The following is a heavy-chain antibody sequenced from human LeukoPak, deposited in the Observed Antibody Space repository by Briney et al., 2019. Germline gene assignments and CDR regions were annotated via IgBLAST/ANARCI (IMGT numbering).Heavy chain of an antibody. Sequence: SETLSLTCTVAGGSLCGSNYICVWIRQPPGKGLEWIGTIYYSGNTYYSPSLKSRFTISVDTSKNQFSLNLDSVTAADTAVYYCARRAATGRFDPWGQGTLVTVSS. J-gene: IGHJ5*02. CDR2: IYYSGNT. V-gene: IGHV4-39*01. D-gene: IGHD6-25*01. CDR3: ARRAATGRFDP. CDR1: GGSLCGSNYI.